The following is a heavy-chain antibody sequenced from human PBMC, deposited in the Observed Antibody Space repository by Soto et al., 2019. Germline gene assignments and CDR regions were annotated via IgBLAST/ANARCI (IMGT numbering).Heavy chain of an antibody. CDR2: INHSGST. Sequence: QVQLQQWGAGLLKLSETLSLTCAVYGGSFSGYYWSWIRQPPGKGLEWIGEINHSGSTNYNPSLKSRVTISVDTSKNQFSLKLSSVTAADTAVYYCARGGRGYCSGGSCYYPYYYGMDVWGQGTTVTVSS. J-gene: IGHJ6*02. D-gene: IGHD2-15*01. CDR1: GGSFSGYY. CDR3: ARGGRGYCSGGSCYYPYYYGMDV. V-gene: IGHV4-34*01.